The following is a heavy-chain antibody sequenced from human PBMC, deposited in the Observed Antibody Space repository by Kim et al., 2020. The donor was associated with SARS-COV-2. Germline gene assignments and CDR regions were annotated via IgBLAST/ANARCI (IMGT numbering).Heavy chain of an antibody. J-gene: IGHJ6*02. D-gene: IGHD2-2*01. CDR3: AREVGSSWYQVYYYGMDV. Sequence: GGSLRLSCAASGFTFSSYAMHWVRQAPGKGLEWVAVISYDGSNKYYADSVKGRFTISRDNSKNTLYLQMNSLRAEDTAVYYCAREVGSSWYQVYYYGMDVWGQGTTVTVSS. CDR2: ISYDGSNK. CDR1: GFTFSSYA. V-gene: IGHV3-30-3*01.